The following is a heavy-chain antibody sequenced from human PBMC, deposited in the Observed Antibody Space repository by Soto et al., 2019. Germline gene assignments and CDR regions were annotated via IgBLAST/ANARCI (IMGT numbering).Heavy chain of an antibody. CDR3: ATDKYGAGRVGVHC. D-gene: IGHD1-26*01. CDR1: GGTSTIYT. V-gene: IGHV1-69*08. CDR2: IVPTLRIT. Sequence: QVQLVQSGAEVKKPGASLRVSCETSGGTSTIYTITWVRQAPGQGLQWMGRIVPTLRITNYAQEFQGRLTITADSSTSTAHTELTSLTSEDAAVYCCATDKYGAGRVGVHCWVQGTLVTVSS. J-gene: IGHJ4*02.